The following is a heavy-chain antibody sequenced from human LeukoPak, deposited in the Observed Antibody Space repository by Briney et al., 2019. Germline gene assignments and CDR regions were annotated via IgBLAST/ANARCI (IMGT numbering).Heavy chain of an antibody. J-gene: IGHJ4*02. V-gene: IGHV4-59*01. Sequence: PSETLSLTCTVSGGSISSYYWSWIRQSPGRGLEWIGYIYYSGSTNYNPSLKSRVTISVDTSKNQFSLKLSSVTAADTAVYYCARGLGTISPFDYWGQGTLVTVSS. CDR1: GGSISSYY. CDR2: IYYSGST. D-gene: IGHD1-1*01. CDR3: ARGLGTISPFDY.